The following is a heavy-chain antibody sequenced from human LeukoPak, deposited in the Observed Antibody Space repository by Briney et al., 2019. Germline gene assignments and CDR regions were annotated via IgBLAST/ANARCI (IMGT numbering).Heavy chain of an antibody. D-gene: IGHD3-10*01. J-gene: IGHJ3*02. Sequence: SETLSLTCTVYGGSFSGYYWSWIRQPAGKGLEWIGRIYTSGSTNYNPSLKSRVTMSVATSKNQFSLKLRSVTAADTAVYYCARDPGQYGSGARGGFDIWGQGTMVSVSS. CDR2: IYTSGST. CDR3: ARDPGQYGSGARGGFDI. V-gene: IGHV4-4*07. CDR1: GGSFSGYY.